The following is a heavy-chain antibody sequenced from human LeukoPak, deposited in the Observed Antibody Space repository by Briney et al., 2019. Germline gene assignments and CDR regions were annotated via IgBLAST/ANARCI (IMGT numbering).Heavy chain of an antibody. CDR2: IYYSGST. CDR1: GGSISNGDYY. Sequence: SETLSLTCTVSGGSISNGDYYWSWIRQPPGKGLEWIGYIYYSGSTYYNPSLKSRVTISVDTSKNQFSLKLSSVTAADTAVYYCARLGGIPPHWYFDLWGRGTLVTVSS. D-gene: IGHD3-16*01. J-gene: IGHJ2*01. CDR3: ARLGGIPPHWYFDL. V-gene: IGHV4-30-4*01.